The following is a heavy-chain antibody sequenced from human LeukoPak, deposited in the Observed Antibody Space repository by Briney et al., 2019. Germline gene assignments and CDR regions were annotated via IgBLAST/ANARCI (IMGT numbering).Heavy chain of an antibody. CDR1: GFTFSSYD. J-gene: IGHJ4*02. D-gene: IGHD6-13*01. Sequence: EGSLRLSCAASGFTFSSYDMHWVRQATGKGLEWVSAIGTAGDTYYPGSVKGRFTISRENAKNSLYLQMNSLRAEDTAVYYCARAGYSSSWYSFDYWGQGTLVTVSS. V-gene: IGHV3-13*01. CDR3: ARAGYSSSWYSFDY. CDR2: IGTAGDT.